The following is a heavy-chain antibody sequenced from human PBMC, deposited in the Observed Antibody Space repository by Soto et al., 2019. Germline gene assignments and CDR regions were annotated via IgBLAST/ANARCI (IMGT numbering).Heavy chain of an antibody. Sequence: GGSLRLSCVASGFTFSTYTMSWVRQAPGKGLERVSVISGSAGSSGPSYADSVQGRFSISRDNARNTLYLQMNSLRGEDTAMYYCAKARCSTANCYVPEYWGQGTRVTVSS. V-gene: IGHV3-23*01. CDR3: AKARCSTANCYVPEY. J-gene: IGHJ4*02. D-gene: IGHD2-2*01. CDR1: GFTFSTYT. CDR2: ISGSAGSSGP.